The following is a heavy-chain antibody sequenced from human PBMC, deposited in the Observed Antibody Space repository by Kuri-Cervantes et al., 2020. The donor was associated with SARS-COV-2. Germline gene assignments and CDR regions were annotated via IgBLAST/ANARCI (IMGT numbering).Heavy chain of an antibody. J-gene: IGHJ4*02. CDR2: IYHSGST. V-gene: IGHV4-38-2*01. D-gene: IGHD3-22*01. CDR1: GYSISGGYY. CDR3: VRGGAIYYAADY. Sequence: SQTLSLTCAVSGYSISGGYYWGWIRQPPGKGLEWIGSIYHSGSTYYNPSLKSRVTISVDTSKNQFSLKLSSVTAADTAVYYCVRGGAIYYAADYWGQGTLVTVSS.